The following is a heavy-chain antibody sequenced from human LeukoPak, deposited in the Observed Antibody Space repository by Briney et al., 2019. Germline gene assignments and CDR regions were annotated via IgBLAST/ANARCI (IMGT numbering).Heavy chain of an antibody. Sequence: PGGSLRLSYAASGFTFSSYSMNWVRQAPGKGLEWVSSISSTSSYIYYADSVKGRFTISRDNSKNALFLQMNSLRAEDTAVYYCARDGPHYYGSGSYSPLFDYWGQGTLVTVSS. CDR1: GFTFSSYS. J-gene: IGHJ4*02. D-gene: IGHD3-10*01. CDR2: ISSTSSYI. V-gene: IGHV3-21*04. CDR3: ARDGPHYYGSGSYSPLFDY.